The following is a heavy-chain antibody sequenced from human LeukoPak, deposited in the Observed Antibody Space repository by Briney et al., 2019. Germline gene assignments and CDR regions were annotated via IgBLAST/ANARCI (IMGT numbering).Heavy chain of an antibody. V-gene: IGHV7-4-1*02. J-gene: IGHJ5*02. CDR2: INTNTGNP. CDR3: ARGFYSSSRYWFDP. Sequence: ASVKVSCKASGYSFTSYAMNWVRQAPGQGLEWMGWINTNTGNPTYAQGFTGRFVFSLDTSVSTAYLQISSLKAEDTAVYYCARGFYSSSRYWFDPWGQGTLVTVPS. CDR1: GYSFTSYA. D-gene: IGHD6-13*01.